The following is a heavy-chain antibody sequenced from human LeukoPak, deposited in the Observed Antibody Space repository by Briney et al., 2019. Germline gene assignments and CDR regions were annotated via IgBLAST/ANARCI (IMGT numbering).Heavy chain of an antibody. V-gene: IGHV3-23*01. D-gene: IGHD6-19*01. CDR2: ISGSGGST. CDR1: GFTFSTYA. CDR3: AKDANSGWGYFDY. J-gene: IGHJ4*02. Sequence: PGGSLRLSCAASGFTFSTYAMSWVRQAPGKGLEWVSAISGSGGSTYYADSVKGRFTISRDNSKNTLYLQMNSLRTEDTAVYYCAKDANSGWGYFDYWGQGTLVTVSS.